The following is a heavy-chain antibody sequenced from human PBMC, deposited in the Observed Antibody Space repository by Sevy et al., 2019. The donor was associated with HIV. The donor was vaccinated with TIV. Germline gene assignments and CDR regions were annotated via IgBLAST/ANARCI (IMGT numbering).Heavy chain of an antibody. D-gene: IGHD6-13*01. CDR1: GFSFSGYA. V-gene: IGHV3-23*01. CDR2: VRSRGGST. J-gene: IGHJ4*02. Sequence: GGSLRLSCAASGFSFSGYAMSWVRQAPGKGLEWVSGVRSRGGSTFYADSVKGRFTISRDNSKNTLYLQMNSLSAEDTAIYYCAKEGAAIGIPYFDYWGQRTLVTVSS. CDR3: AKEGAAIGIPYFDY.